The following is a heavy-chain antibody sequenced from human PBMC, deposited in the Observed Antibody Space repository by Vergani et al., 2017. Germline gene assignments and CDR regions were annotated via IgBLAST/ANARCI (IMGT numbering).Heavy chain of an antibody. CDR3: ARARGEGDAFDI. V-gene: IGHV3-30-3*01. CDR2: ISYDGSNK. Sequence: QVQLVESGGGVVQPGRSLRLSCAASGFTFSSYAMHWVRQAPGKGLEWVAVISYDGSNKYYADSVKGRFTISRDNSKNTLYLQMNSLRAEDTAVYYCARARGEGDAFDIWGQGTMVTVSS. J-gene: IGHJ3*02. CDR1: GFTFSSYA.